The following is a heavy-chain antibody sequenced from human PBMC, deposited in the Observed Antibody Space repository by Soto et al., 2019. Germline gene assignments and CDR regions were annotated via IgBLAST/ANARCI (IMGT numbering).Heavy chain of an antibody. D-gene: IGHD6-13*01. CDR3: ARVKGSSSFLDNWFDP. J-gene: IGHJ5*02. CDR1: GFTFSSYE. CDR2: ISSSGSTI. Sequence: PGGSLRLCCAASGFTFSSYEMSWVRQAPGKGLEWVSYISSSGSTIYYADSVKGRFTISRDNAKNSLYLQMNSLRAEDTAVYYCARVKGSSSFLDNWFDPWGQGTLVTVSS. V-gene: IGHV3-48*03.